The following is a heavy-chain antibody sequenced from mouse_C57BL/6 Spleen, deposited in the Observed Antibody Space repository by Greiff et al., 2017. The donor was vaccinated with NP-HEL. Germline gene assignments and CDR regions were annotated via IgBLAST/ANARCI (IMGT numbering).Heavy chain of an antibody. CDR2: IYPGDGDT. Sequence: QVQLQQSGAELVKPGASVKISCKASGYAFSSYWMNWVKQRPGKGLEWIGQIYPGDGDTNYNGKFKGKATLTADKSSSTAYMQLSSLTSEDSAVYFCARKPYSLGAMDYWGQGTSVTVSS. D-gene: IGHD1-1*01. V-gene: IGHV1-80*01. CDR1: GYAFSSYW. CDR3: ARKPYSLGAMDY. J-gene: IGHJ4*01.